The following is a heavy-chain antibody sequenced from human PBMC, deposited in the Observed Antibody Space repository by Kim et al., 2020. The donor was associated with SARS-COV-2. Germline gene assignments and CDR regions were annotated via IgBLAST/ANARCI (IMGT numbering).Heavy chain of an antibody. CDR1: GFTFSSYS. CDR2: ISSSSSYI. D-gene: IGHD1-1*01. CDR3: ARDLEYMNYGMDV. Sequence: GVSLRLSCAASGFTFSSYSMNWVRQAPGKGLEWVSSISSSSSYIYYADSVKGRFTISRDNAKNSLYLQMNSLRAEDTAVYYCARDLEYMNYGMDVWGQGTTVTVSS. J-gene: IGHJ6*02. V-gene: IGHV3-21*01.